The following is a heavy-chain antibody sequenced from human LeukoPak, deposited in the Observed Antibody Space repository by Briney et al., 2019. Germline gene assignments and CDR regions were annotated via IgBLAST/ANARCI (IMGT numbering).Heavy chain of an antibody. J-gene: IGHJ6*02. CDR1: GGSISSYY. CDR3: ARXAEXXXXGXXGMDV. V-gene: IGHV4-59*01. CDR2: IYYSGST. Sequence: SETLSLTCTVSGGSISSYYWSWIRQPPGKGLEWIGYIYYSGSTNYNPSLKSRVTISVDTSKNQFSLKLSSVTAADTAVYYCARXAEXXXXGXXGMDVWGQGTTVTVX.